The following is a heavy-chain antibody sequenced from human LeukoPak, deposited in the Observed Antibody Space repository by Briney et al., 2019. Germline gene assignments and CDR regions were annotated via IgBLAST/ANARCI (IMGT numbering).Heavy chain of an antibody. J-gene: IGHJ4*02. D-gene: IGHD6-6*01. CDR3: ARGPPYSSSSVFFDY. CDR2: ISSSSSYI. V-gene: IGHV3-21*01. CDR1: GFTFSSYS. Sequence: PGGSLRLSCAASGFTFSSYSMNWVRQAPGKGLEWVSSISSSSSYIYYADSVKGRFTISRDNAKNPLYLQMNSLRAEDTAVYYCARGPPYSSSSVFFDYWGQGTLVTVSS.